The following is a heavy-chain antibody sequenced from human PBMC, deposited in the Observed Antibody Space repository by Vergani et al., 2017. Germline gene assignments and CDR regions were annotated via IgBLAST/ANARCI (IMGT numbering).Heavy chain of an antibody. D-gene: IGHD2-2*01. CDR1: GYTFTSYA. CDR3: ARGCSSTSCLYFDY. J-gene: IGHJ4*02. V-gene: IGHV1-3*01. CDR2: INAGNGNT. Sequence: QVQLVQSGAEVKKPGASVKVSCKASGYTFTSYAMHWVRQAPGQRLEWMGWINAGNGNTKYSQKFQGRVTITRDTSASKAYMELSSLRSEDTAVYYCARGCSSTSCLYFDYWGQGTLVTVSS.